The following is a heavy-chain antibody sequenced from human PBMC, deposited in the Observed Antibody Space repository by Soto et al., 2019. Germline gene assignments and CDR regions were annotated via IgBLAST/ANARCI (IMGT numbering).Heavy chain of an antibody. Sequence: EVHLLGSGGDLVKPGGSLRLSCEVSGFTFNNFAMSWVRQSPGKGLEWVSTISSDGDLRHYAESVKGRFTISRDNSKSSLFLQMNSLRAEATALYFCAKVPQRFLDILTGATNFDSWGQGTLVTVSS. J-gene: IGHJ4*02. D-gene: IGHD3-9*01. CDR2: ISSDGDLR. V-gene: IGHV3-23*01. CDR1: GFTFNNFA. CDR3: AKVPQRFLDILTGATNFDS.